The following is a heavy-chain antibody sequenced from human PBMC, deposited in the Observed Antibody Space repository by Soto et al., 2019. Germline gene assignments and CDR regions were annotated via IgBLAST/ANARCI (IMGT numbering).Heavy chain of an antibody. J-gene: IGHJ3*02. CDR1: GGSFSGYY. CDR2: INHSGST. D-gene: IGHD6-19*01. CDR3: ARTGYSSGWYKAAFDI. V-gene: IGHV4-34*01. Sequence: QVQLQQWGAGLLKPSETLSLTCAVYGGSFSGYYWSWIRQPPGKGLEWIGEINHSGSTNYNPSLKSLVTISVDTSKNQFSLKLSSVTAADTAVYYCARTGYSSGWYKAAFDIWGQRTMVTVSS.